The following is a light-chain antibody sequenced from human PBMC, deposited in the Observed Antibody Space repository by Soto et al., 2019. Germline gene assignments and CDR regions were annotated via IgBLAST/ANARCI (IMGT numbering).Light chain of an antibody. CDR3: QQYSSSRT. V-gene: IGKV3-20*01. J-gene: IGKJ1*01. CDR1: ESVSSIY. CDR2: GAS. Sequence: ENVLTQSPGTLSLSPGERATLSCRASESVSSIYVAWYQQKPGQAPRLLIYGASSRATGIPDRFSGSGSGTDFTLTITRLEPEDFAVYYCQQYSSSRTFGQGTKVDIK.